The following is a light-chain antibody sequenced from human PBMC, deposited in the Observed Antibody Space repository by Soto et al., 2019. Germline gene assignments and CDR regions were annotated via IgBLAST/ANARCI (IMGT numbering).Light chain of an antibody. CDR2: GAS. V-gene: IGKV3-15*01. CDR3: QQYYNLPPIT. J-gene: IGKJ5*01. CDR1: QGVSSN. Sequence: EIVMTQSPATLSVSPEERATLSCRASQGVSSNLAWYQQKPGQAPRLLIYGASTRATGIPARFSGSGSGSEFTLTISSLQSEDFAVYSCQQYYNLPPITFGQGTRLEIK.